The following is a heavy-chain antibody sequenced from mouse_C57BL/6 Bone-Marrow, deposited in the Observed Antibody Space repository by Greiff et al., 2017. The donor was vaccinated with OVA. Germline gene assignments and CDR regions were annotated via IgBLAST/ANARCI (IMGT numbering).Heavy chain of an antibody. V-gene: IGHV1-82*01. CDR3: ARSGYYAMDY. CDR1: GYAFSSSW. CDR2: IYPGDGDT. D-gene: IGHD1-3*01. J-gene: IGHJ4*01. Sequence: VVKPGASVKISCKASGYAFSSSWMNWVKQRPGKGLEWIGRIYPGDGDTNYNGKFKGKATLTADKSSSTAYMQLSSLASEDSAVYFCARSGYYAMDYWGQGTSVTVSS.